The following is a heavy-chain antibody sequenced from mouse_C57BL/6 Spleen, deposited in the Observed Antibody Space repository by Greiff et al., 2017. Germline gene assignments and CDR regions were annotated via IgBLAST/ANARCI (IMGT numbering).Heavy chain of an antibody. D-gene: IGHD3-3*01. Sequence: VQLQQSGAELVKPGASVKISCKASGYAFSSYWMNWVKQRPGKGLEWIGQIYPGDGDTNYNGKFKGKATLTADKSSSTAYMQLSSLTSEDSAVYFCARGGDVRAMDYWGQGTSVTVSS. CDR2: IYPGDGDT. CDR3: ARGGDVRAMDY. V-gene: IGHV1-80*01. CDR1: GYAFSSYW. J-gene: IGHJ4*01.